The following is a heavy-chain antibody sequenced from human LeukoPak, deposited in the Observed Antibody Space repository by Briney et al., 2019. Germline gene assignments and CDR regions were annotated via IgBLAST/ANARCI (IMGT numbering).Heavy chain of an antibody. CDR2: IIPILGIA. CDR1: GGTFSSYA. J-gene: IGHJ4*02. V-gene: IGHV1-69*04. CDR3: ARAGWIAAATTDY. Sequence: SVKVSCKASGGTFSSYAISWVRQAPGQGLEWMGRIIPILGIANYAQKFQGRVTITADKSTSTAYMELRSLRSDDTAAYYCARAGWIAAATTDYWGQGTLVTVSS. D-gene: IGHD6-13*01.